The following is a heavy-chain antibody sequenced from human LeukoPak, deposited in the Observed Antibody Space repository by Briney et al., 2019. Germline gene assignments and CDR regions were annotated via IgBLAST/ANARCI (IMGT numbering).Heavy chain of an antibody. J-gene: IGHJ4*02. CDR1: GFTFGNYW. CDR3: ARELDAAQTVDY. Sequence: GGSLRLSCAASGFTFGNYWMKWVRQAPGKGLVWVLRINTDGSLATYADSVKGQFTISRDNAKNTLYLQMNSLRVDDTAVYYCARELDAAQTVDYWGQGTLVTVSS. D-gene: IGHD1-14*01. CDR2: INTDGSLA. V-gene: IGHV3-74*01.